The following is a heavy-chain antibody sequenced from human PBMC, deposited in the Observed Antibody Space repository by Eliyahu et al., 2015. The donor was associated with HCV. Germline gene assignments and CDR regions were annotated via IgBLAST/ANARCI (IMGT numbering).Heavy chain of an antibody. J-gene: IGHJ6*02. Sequence: QVLLVQSGAEVKKPGSSVKVSCKVTEAPFSRYLISWVRQAPGQRVEWMGGIIPSIGTIKFAQKFQGRVTITADESTRTASMEVNRLTSDDTATYYCARGLLWVNGLDVWGQGTTVTVSS. CDR2: IIPSIGTI. D-gene: IGHD2-15*01. V-gene: IGHV1-69*01. CDR3: ARGLLWVNGLDV. CDR1: EAPFSRYL.